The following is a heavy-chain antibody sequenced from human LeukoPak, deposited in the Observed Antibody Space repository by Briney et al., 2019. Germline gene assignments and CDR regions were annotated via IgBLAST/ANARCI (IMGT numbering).Heavy chain of an antibody. D-gene: IGHD3-3*01. V-gene: IGHV3-21*01. Sequence: SGGSLRLSCAASGFTFSSYSMNWVRQAPGKGLEWVSSISSSSSYIYYADSVKGRFTISRDNAKNSLYLQMNSLRAEDTAVYYCARGGGSARRFWSGCYLDYWGQGTLVTVSS. CDR1: GFTFSSYS. CDR3: ARGGGSARRFWSGCYLDY. CDR2: ISSSSSYI. J-gene: IGHJ4*02.